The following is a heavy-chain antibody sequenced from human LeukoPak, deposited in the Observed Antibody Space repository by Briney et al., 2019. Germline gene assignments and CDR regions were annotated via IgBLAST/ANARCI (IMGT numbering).Heavy chain of an antibody. CDR1: GLTFSSYA. D-gene: IGHD3-22*01. V-gene: IGHV3-23*01. CDR3: AKVFVDSSGYYY. J-gene: IGHJ4*02. Sequence: TGGSLRLSCAASGLTFSSYAMSWVRQAPGKGLEWVSAISGSGGSTYYADSVKGRFTISRDNSKNTLYLQMNSLRAEDTAVYYCAKVFVDSSGYYYWGQGTLVTVSS. CDR2: ISGSGGST.